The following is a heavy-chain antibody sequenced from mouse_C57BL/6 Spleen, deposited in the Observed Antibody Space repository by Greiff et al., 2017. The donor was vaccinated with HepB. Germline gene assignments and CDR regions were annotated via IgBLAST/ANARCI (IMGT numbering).Heavy chain of an antibody. D-gene: IGHD1-1*01. J-gene: IGHJ1*03. Sequence: EVKLQESGGDLVKPGGSLKLSCAASGFTFSSYGMSWVRQTPDKRLEWVATISSGGSYTYYPDSVKGRFTISRDNAKNTLYLQMSSLKSEDTAMYYCARHVDTTGYFDVWGTGTTVTVSS. CDR3: ARHVDTTGYFDV. V-gene: IGHV5-6*01. CDR1: GFTFSSYG. CDR2: ISSGGSYT.